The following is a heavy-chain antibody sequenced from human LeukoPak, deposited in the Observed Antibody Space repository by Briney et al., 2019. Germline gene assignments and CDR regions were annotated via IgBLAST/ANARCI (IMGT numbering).Heavy chain of an antibody. CDR3: VTSWVRQQRDF. CDR1: GFTFSSYA. Sequence: GGSLRLSCAASGFTFSSYAMHWVRQAPGKGLEWVAVISYDGSNKYYADSVKGRFTISRDNARQSLYLQMDTLTAEDTAVYYCVTSWVRQQRDFWGQGTLVTVSS. CDR2: ISYDGSNK. J-gene: IGHJ4*02. V-gene: IGHV3-30-3*01. D-gene: IGHD3-10*01.